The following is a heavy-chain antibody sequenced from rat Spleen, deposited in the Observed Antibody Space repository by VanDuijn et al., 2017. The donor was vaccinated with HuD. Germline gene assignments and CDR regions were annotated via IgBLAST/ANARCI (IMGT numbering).Heavy chain of an antibody. Sequence: EVQLVESGGGAVQPGRSMKLSCAASGLSFSNYDMAWVRQAPTKGLEWVASISYDGGSTYYRDSVRGRFTVSRDDAKSSLYLQMDSLRSEDTATYYCARGGFFRYWGQGVMVTVSS. V-gene: IGHV5-20*01. J-gene: IGHJ2*01. D-gene: IGHD1-6*01. CDR3: ARGGFFRY. CDR2: ISYDGGST. CDR1: GLSFSNYD.